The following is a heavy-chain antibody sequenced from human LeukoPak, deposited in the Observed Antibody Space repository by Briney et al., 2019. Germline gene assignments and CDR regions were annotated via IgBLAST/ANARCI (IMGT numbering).Heavy chain of an antibody. V-gene: IGHV3-7*01. CDR3: VREREPLSDFDY. D-gene: IGHD1-14*01. CDR1: GFSFSVYE. J-gene: IGHJ4*02. CDR2: IKHDGGEE. Sequence: GGSLRLSCAASGFSFSVYEMHWVRQAPGKGLEWVAHIKHDGGEEYYVNSVKGRFTISRDNAKNSLYLEMDSLRPDDTAVYFCVREREPLSDFDYWGQGTLVTVSS.